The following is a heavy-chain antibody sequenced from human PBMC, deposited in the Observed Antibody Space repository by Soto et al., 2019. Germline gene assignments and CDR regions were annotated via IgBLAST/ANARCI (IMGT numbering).Heavy chain of an antibody. CDR1: GYTFTNCG. V-gene: IGHV1-18*01. Sequence: ASVKFSCKASGYTFTNCGISWVRQAPGQVLECMVWIIAYNGSASYXXNFQGRVXXTADTSTSIAXMELRXLRSDDTAVYYCARVGTPIDYWGQGTLVXVSS. J-gene: IGHJ4*02. CDR3: ARVGTPIDY. CDR2: IIAYNGSA. D-gene: IGHD7-27*01.